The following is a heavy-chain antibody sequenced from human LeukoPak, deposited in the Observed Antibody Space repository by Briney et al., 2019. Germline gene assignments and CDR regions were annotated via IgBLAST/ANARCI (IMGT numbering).Heavy chain of an antibody. CDR2: ISSSSSNK. V-gene: IGHV3-48*02. CDR1: GFTFSSYS. D-gene: IGHD4-17*01. CDR3: ARTYGDPSLNY. Sequence: GSLRLSCAASGFTFSSYSMNWVRPTPGKGLEWISCISSSSSNKYYADSVEGRFTISRDNAKNSLYLQMNNLRDEDTAVYYCARTYGDPSLNYWGQGTLVTVSS. J-gene: IGHJ4*02.